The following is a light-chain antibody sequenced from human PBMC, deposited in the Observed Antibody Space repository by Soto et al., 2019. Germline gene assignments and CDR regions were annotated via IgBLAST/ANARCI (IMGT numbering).Light chain of an antibody. CDR3: SSYTSSSTYVV. CDR1: SSDVGGYNY. CDR2: DVS. Sequence: QSALTQPASVSGSPGQSITISCTGTSSDVGGYNYVSWYQQHPGKAPKLMIYDVSNRPSGVSNRFSGSKSGNTASLTISGLQAEDGADYSCSSYTSSSTYVVFGGGTKLTV. J-gene: IGLJ2*01. V-gene: IGLV2-14*01.